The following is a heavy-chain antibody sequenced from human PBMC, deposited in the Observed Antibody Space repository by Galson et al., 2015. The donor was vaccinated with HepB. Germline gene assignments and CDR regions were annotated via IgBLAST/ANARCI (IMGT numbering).Heavy chain of an antibody. CDR1: GFTFSDYY. V-gene: IGHV3-11*06. CDR3: ARERGAYCSGGSCYGRRDAFDI. D-gene: IGHD2-15*01. CDR2: ISSSSSYT. J-gene: IGHJ3*02. Sequence: LRLSCAASGFTFSDYYMSWIRQAPGKGLEWVSYISSSSSYTNYADSVKGRFTISRDNAKNSLYLQMNSLRAEDTAVYYCARERGAYCSGGSCYGRRDAFDIWGQGTMVTVSS.